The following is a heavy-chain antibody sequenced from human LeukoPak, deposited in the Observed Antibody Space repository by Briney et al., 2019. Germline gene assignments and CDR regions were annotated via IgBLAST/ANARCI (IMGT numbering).Heavy chain of an antibody. CDR2: IDTTGDT. V-gene: IGHV3-13*01. J-gene: IGHJ3*02. CDR1: GFTFSSYD. D-gene: IGHD6-25*01. CDR3: ARVLTARSGGYDALDI. Sequence: GGSLRLSCAASGFTFSSYDMHWVRQGTGKGLEWVSAIDTTGDTYYPGSVKGRFTISRENAKSSLYLQMNSLRAGDTAVYYCARVLTARSGGYDALDIWGQGTMVTVSS.